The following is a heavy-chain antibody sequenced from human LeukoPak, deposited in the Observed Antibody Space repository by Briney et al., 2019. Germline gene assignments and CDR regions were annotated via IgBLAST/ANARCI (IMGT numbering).Heavy chain of an antibody. Sequence: GASVKVSCKASGYTFTGYYMHWVRQAPGQGLEWMGWINPNSGGTNYAQKFQGWVTMTRDTSISTAYMEPSRLRSDDTAVYYCARGRGTYCSSTSCEESYCGKDGWGQGTTVTVSS. D-gene: IGHD2-2*01. CDR3: ARGRGTYCSSTSCEESYCGKDG. V-gene: IGHV1-2*04. CDR1: GYTFTGYY. J-gene: IGHJ6*02. CDR2: INPNSGGT.